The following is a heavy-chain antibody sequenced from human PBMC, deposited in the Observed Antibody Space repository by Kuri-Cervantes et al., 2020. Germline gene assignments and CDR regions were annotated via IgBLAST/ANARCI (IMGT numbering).Heavy chain of an antibody. Sequence: GGSLRLSCAASGFPFSNYRRNWVRQAPGKGLEWVSSISSSSSYIYYADSVKGRFTISRDNAKNSLYLQMNSLRAEDTAVYYCARDAAGGAHTDYWGQGTLVTDSS. CDR1: GFPFSNYR. CDR3: ARDAAGGAHTDY. CDR2: ISSSSSYI. V-gene: IGHV3-21*01. J-gene: IGHJ4*02. D-gene: IGHD2-15*01.